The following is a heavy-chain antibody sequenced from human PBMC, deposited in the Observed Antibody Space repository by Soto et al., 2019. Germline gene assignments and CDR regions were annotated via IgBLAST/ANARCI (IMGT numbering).Heavy chain of an antibody. J-gene: IGHJ6*02. CDR2: IWNDGNGY. CDR1: GFNFSNYG. V-gene: IGHV3-33*01. Sequence: QVQLVESGGGVVQPGRSLRLSCAASGFNFSNYGMHWVRQAPGKGLEWVAVIWNDGNGYYYANSVKGRFTISRDNSKNTLYLQMSSLRAEDTAVYYCARRQISPPTRGAASARGGMDVWGQWTTVTVSS. CDR3: ARRQISPPTRGAASARGGMDV. D-gene: IGHD6-13*01.